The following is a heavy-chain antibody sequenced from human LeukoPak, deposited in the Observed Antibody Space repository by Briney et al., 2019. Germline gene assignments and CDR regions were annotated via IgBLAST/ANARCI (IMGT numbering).Heavy chain of an antibody. J-gene: IGHJ4*02. CDR1: GDTLSTYY. V-gene: IGHV4-59*12. CDR3: ARDKRHSYGKYFDP. CDR2: ISLGNT. Sequence: AETLSLTCSLSGDTLSTYYWNWIRQTPGRGLEWIGHISLGNTEYNPSLKSRVTISVDTSKNEFYLRLTSVTAADTALYFCARDKRHSYGKYFDPWSQGTLVSVSS. D-gene: IGHD5-18*01.